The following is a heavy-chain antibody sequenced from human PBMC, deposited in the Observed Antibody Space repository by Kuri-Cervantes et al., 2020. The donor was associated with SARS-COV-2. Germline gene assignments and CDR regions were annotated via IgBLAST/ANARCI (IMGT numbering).Heavy chain of an antibody. CDR3: ARHYAFDRFHK. CDR1: GGSFSGYY. D-gene: IGHD3-9*01. J-gene: IGHJ4*02. CDR2: INHSGST. V-gene: IGHV4-34*01. Sequence: SETLSLTCAVYGGSFSGYYWSWIRQPPGKGLEWIGEINHSGSTNYIPSLKSRVTISVDTSKNQFSLKLSPVTAADTAIYYCARHYAFDRFHKWGQGTQVTGSS.